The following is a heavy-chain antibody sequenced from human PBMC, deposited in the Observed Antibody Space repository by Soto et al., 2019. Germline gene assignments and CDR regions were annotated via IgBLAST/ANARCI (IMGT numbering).Heavy chain of an antibody. Sequence: SGALCPTFTFPGGFHPGFHRSLNRQPPGKGPEWIGNIHYSGSTNYNPSLKSRVTISVDTSKNQFSLRLSSVTAAETAVYYCARHSYYSNPLRFDPWGQGTLVTVSS. CDR3: ARHSYYSNPLRFDP. D-gene: IGHD4-4*01. V-gene: IGHV4-59*08. CDR2: IHYSGST. J-gene: IGHJ5*02. CDR1: GGFHPGFH.